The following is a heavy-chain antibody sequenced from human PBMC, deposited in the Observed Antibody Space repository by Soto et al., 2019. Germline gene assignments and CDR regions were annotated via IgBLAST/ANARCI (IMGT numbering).Heavy chain of an antibody. V-gene: IGHV3-15*01. D-gene: IGHD2-15*01. CDR3: TTTWDLLLCFDN. J-gene: IGHJ4*02. CDR2: IKSKRDGGTT. CDR1: GFIFSNAW. Sequence: EVRLVESGGGLVKPGGSLRLSCAASGFIFSNAWMTWVRQAPGKGLEWVGRIKSKRDGGTTDYAAPVKGRFTISRDDSNNTLYLQMNSVKIEDTAVYYCTTTWDLLLCFDNRGQGTLVTVSS.